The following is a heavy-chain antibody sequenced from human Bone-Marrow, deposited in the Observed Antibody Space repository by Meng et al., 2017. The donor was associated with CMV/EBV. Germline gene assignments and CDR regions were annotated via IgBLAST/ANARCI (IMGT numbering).Heavy chain of an antibody. J-gene: IGHJ6*02. D-gene: IGHD2-2*01. CDR3: ARDTKQEYCSSTSCYKDDGMDV. V-gene: IGHV3-20*04. CDR2: INWNGGST. Sequence: GESLKISCAASGFTFDDNGMSWVRQAPGKGLEWVSGINWNGGSTGYADSVKGRFTISRDNAKNSLYLQMNSLRAEDTALYYCARDTKQEYCSSTSCYKDDGMDVWGQGTTVTVSS. CDR1: GFTFDDNG.